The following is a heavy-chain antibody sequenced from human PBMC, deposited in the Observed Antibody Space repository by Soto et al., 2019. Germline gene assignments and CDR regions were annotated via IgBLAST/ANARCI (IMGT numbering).Heavy chain of an antibody. J-gene: IGHJ4*02. D-gene: IGHD6-19*01. CDR3: ARGVAIRLRSYSSVWHDDFDY. V-gene: IGHV3-30-3*01. CDR1: GFTFNTYA. Sequence: QVQLVESGGGVVQPGRSLRLSCAASGFTFNTYATYWVRQAPGKGLDWVAVISYDGITQYYADSVKGRFTISRDNSKNTLYLQMNSLRPEDTAVYYCARGVAIRLRSYSSVWHDDFDYWGQRTLVTVSS. CDR2: ISYDGITQ.